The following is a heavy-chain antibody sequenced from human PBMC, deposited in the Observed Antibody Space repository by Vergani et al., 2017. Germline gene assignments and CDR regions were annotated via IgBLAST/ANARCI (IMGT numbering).Heavy chain of an antibody. J-gene: IGHJ4*02. V-gene: IGHV1-18*01. D-gene: IGHD2-15*01. CDR1: GYTFTSYG. Sequence: QVQLVQSGAEVKKPGASVKVSCKASGYTFTSYGISWVRQAPGQGLEWMGWISAYNGNTNYAQKLQGRVTMTTDTSTSTAYMGLRSLGSDDTAVYYCAGGLGRGGSFMIRLPLDYWGQGTLVTVSS. CDR3: AGGLGRGGSFMIRLPLDY. CDR2: ISAYNGNT.